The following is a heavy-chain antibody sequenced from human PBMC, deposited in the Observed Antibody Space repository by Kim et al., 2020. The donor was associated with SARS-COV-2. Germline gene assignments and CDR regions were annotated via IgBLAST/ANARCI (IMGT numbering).Heavy chain of an antibody. D-gene: IGHD5-12*01. CDR2: INTNTGNP. CDR1: GYTFTPYA. J-gene: IGHJ4*02. V-gene: IGHV7-4-1*02. Sequence: ASVKVSCKSSGYTFTPYAVNWVRQAPGQGLEYMGWINTNTGNPTYAQGFTGRFVFSLDTSVSTAYLQISSLKAEDTAVYYCARAHEYWSGYDPHFDSWGQGTLVTVSS. CDR3: ARAHEYWSGYDPHFDS.